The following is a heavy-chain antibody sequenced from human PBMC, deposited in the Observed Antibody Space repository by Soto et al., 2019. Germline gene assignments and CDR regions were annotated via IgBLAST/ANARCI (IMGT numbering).Heavy chain of an antibody. Sequence: QLQLQESGPGLVKPSETLSLTCTVSGGSISSSSYYWGWIRQPPGKGLEWIGSIYYSGSTYYNPSLKSRGTISVDTSKRQFYLKLSSVTAADTAVYYCASRVYCSGGSGYLRYFDLWGRGTLVTVSS. D-gene: IGHD2-15*01. CDR3: ASRVYCSGGSGYLRYFDL. V-gene: IGHV4-39*01. J-gene: IGHJ2*01. CDR2: IYYSGST. CDR1: GGSISSSSYY.